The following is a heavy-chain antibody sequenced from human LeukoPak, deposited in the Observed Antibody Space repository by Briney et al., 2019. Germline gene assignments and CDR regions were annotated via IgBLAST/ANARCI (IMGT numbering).Heavy chain of an antibody. J-gene: IGHJ4*02. Sequence: GGSLRLSCAASGFTFSSYGMHWVRQAPGKGLEWVAVISYDGSNKYYADFVKGRFTISRDNSKNTVYLQMNSLRAEDTAVYYCARGTVEMATIPFDYWGQGTLVTVSS. CDR2: ISYDGSNK. V-gene: IGHV3-30*03. D-gene: IGHD5-24*01. CDR1: GFTFSSYG. CDR3: ARGTVEMATIPFDY.